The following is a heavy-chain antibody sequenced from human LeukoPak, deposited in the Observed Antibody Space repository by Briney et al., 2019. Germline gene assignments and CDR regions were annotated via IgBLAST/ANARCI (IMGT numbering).Heavy chain of an antibody. CDR1: GGTFSSYT. Sequence: EASVKVSCKASGGTFSSYTISWVRQAPGQGLEWMGRIIPILGIANYAQKFQGRVTITADKSTSTAYMELSSPRSEDTAVYYCARDRDCSGGSCYEYSYYYYGMDVWGQGTTVTVSS. J-gene: IGHJ6*02. CDR2: IIPILGIA. D-gene: IGHD2-15*01. CDR3: ARDRDCSGGSCYEYSYYYYGMDV. V-gene: IGHV1-69*04.